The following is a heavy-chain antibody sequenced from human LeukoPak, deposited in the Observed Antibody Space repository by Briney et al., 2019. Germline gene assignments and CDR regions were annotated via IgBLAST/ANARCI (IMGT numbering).Heavy chain of an antibody. V-gene: IGHV4-34*01. J-gene: IGHJ4*02. Sequence: SETLSLTCGVSGVSFNAYYWSWIRQSPEKGLEWIGEVNHSGYTNYNPSLKSRVTISVDTSKNQFSLKLRSVTAADTAVYYCARQLYGSDYWGQGTLVTVSS. D-gene: IGHD4-17*01. CDR1: GVSFNAYY. CDR3: ARQLYGSDY. CDR2: VNHSGYT.